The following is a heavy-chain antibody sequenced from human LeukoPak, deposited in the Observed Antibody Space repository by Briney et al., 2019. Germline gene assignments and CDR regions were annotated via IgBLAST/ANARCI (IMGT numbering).Heavy chain of an antibody. CDR3: ATSYYDSSGYKYSYYYYYMDV. J-gene: IGHJ6*03. Sequence: ASVKVSCKASGYTFTGYYMHWVRQAPGQGLEWMGWINPNSGGTNYARKFQGRVTMTRDTSISTAYMELSRLRSDDTAVYYCATSYYDSSGYKYSYYYYYMDVWGKGTTVTISS. D-gene: IGHD3-22*01. CDR2: INPNSGGT. V-gene: IGHV1-2*02. CDR1: GYTFTGYY.